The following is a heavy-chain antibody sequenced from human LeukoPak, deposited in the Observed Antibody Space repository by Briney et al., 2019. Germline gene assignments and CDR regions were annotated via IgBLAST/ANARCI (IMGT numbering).Heavy chain of an antibody. V-gene: IGHV3-21*01. CDR3: ARAFGTYCGGDCSAFDI. CDR1: GFTFSSYS. J-gene: IGHJ3*02. D-gene: IGHD2-21*02. Sequence: GGSLRLSCAASGFTFSSYSMNWVRQAPGKGLEWVSSISGSSSYIYYADSVKDRFTISRDNAKNSLYLQMNSLRAEDTAVYYCARAFGTYCGGDCSAFDIWGQGTMVTVSS. CDR2: ISGSSSYI.